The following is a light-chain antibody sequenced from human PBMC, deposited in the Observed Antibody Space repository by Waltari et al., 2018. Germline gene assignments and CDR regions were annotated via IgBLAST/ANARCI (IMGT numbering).Light chain of an antibody. CDR2: KSS. V-gene: IGKV1-5*03. CDR1: QSVRTW. J-gene: IGKJ5*01. CDR3: QQYNLYST. Sequence: DIQMTQSPSTLSASIGDRDTITCRASQSVRTWLAWFQQKPGKAPKLLIHKSSNLESGVPSRFSGSGSGTEFTLTISSLQPDDFATYYCQQYNLYSTFGQGTRLEMK.